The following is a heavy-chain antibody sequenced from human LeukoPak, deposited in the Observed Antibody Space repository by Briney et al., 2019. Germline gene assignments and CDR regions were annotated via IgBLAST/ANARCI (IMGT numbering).Heavy chain of an antibody. CDR1: GFTFDDYA. V-gene: IGHV3-9*01. J-gene: IGHJ2*01. CDR2: ISWNSGSI. D-gene: IGHD3-22*01. CDR3: AKLAYGSSGYYELDWYFDL. Sequence: GGSLRLSCAASGFTFDDYAMHWVRQAPGKGLEWVSGISWNSGSIGYADSVKGRFTISRDNAKNSLYLQMNSLRAEDTAVYYCAKLAYGSSGYYELDWYFDLWGRGTLVTVSS.